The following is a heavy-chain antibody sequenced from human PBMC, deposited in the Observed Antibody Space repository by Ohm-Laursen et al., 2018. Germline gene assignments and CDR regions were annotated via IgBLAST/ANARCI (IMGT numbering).Heavy chain of an antibody. CDR2: IIPIFGTA. D-gene: IGHD2-8*01. CDR1: GYTFIDYY. J-gene: IGHJ3*02. CDR3: AREIMVYAFPAFDI. Sequence: GASVKVSCKASGYTFIDYYVHWVRQAPGQGLEWMGGIIPIFGTANYAQKFQGRVTITADESTSTAYMELSSLRSEDTAVYYCAREIMVYAFPAFDIWGQGTMVTVSS. V-gene: IGHV1-69*13.